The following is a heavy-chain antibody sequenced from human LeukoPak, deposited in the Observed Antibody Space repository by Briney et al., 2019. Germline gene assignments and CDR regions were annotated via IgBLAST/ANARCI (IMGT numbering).Heavy chain of an antibody. D-gene: IGHD6-6*01. Sequence: GGSLRLSCAASGFTVSSNYMSWVRQAPGKGLEWVSAISGSGGSTYYADSVKGRFTISRDNSKNTLYLQMNSLRAEDTAVYYCAKDSPRSYSSSMGRFDPWGQGTLVTVSS. CDR3: AKDSPRSYSSSMGRFDP. CDR2: ISGSGGST. J-gene: IGHJ5*02. CDR1: GFTVSSNY. V-gene: IGHV3-23*01.